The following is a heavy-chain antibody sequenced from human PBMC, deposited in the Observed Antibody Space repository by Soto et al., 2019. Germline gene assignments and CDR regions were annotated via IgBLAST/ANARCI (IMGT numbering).Heavy chain of an antibody. J-gene: IGHJ6*02. Sequence: WSLRLSFSSSGFTFTRYIMNWVRQAPVKWLEWVSYISSSSSTIYYADSVKGRFTISRDNAKNSLYLQMNSLRDEDTAVYYCASLPHGGNPFYYYYGMDVWGQGTTVTVSS. CDR3: ASLPHGGNPFYYYYGMDV. CDR2: ISSSSSTI. V-gene: IGHV3-48*02. CDR1: GFTFTRYI. D-gene: IGHD2-15*01.